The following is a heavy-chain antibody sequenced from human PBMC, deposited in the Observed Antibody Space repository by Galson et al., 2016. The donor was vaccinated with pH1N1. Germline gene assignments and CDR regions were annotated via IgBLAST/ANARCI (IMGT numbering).Heavy chain of an antibody. CDR1: GFSLTTTGVG. V-gene: IGHV2-5*02. CDR3: VRTIHRLGYGPDY. D-gene: IGHD3-22*01. Sequence: PALVKPTQTLTLTCTFSGFSLTTTGVGVGWIRQPPGEALEWLALIYWDDDKRYRQSLKNRLTLTNDIPRNEVVLTMTGMDPVDTATYYCVRTIHRLGYGPDYWGQGILVTVSS. J-gene: IGHJ4*02. CDR2: IYWDDDK.